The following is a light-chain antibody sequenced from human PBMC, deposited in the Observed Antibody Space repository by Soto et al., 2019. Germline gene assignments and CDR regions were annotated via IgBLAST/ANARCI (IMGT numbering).Light chain of an antibody. CDR1: ISNIGSKT. Sequence: QYVLTQPPSASGTPGQAVTMSCSGSISNIGSKTVQWYQQFPGTAPLLLIYGDDQRPSGVPDRFSGSKSGTSASLAISGLQADDEADYYCAAWDASLSGYVFGTGTKVTVL. V-gene: IGLV1-44*01. J-gene: IGLJ1*01. CDR2: GDD. CDR3: AAWDASLSGYV.